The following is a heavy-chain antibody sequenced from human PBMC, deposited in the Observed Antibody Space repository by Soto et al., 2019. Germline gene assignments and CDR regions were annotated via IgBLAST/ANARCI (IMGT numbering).Heavy chain of an antibody. CDR1: GFAFTNYW. Sequence: PGGSLRLSCAASGFAFTNYWMHWVRQVPGKGLVWVSRIDGVGTGTSYSDSVRGRFTISRDNAENTLYLQMNSLRAEDTAVYYCKTVGEYWGRGNSVTVSS. V-gene: IGHV3-74*01. CDR3: KTVGEY. D-gene: IGHD3-16*01. CDR2: IDGVGTGT. J-gene: IGHJ1*01.